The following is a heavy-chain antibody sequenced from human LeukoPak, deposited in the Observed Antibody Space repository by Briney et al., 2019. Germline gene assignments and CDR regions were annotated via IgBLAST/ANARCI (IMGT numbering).Heavy chain of an antibody. CDR3: ARLSDTEGSSTSYRASDI. CDR1: GFTFTTHW. D-gene: IGHD2-2*01. J-gene: IGHJ3*02. CDR2: IRQDGSDK. Sequence: GGSLRLSCAASGFTFTTHWMSWVRQAPGKGLEWVANIRQDGSDKHYLESVKGRFTISRDNAKNSLYLQMNSLRAEDTAVYYCARLSDTEGSSTSYRASDIWGQGTLVTVSS. V-gene: IGHV3-7*01.